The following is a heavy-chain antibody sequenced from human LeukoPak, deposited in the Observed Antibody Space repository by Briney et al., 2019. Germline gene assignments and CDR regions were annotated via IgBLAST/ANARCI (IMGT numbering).Heavy chain of an antibody. CDR1: GFSLSTSGVG. Sequence: SGPTLVNPTQTLTLTCTFSGFSLSTSGVGVGWIRQPPGKALEWLALIYWNDDKRYSPSLKSRLTITKDTSKNQVVLTMTNMDPVDTATYYCAHSRLSRYCSSTSCYYYFDYWGQGTLVTVSS. CDR3: AHSRLSRYCSSTSCYYYFDY. J-gene: IGHJ4*02. CDR2: IYWNDDK. D-gene: IGHD2-2*01. V-gene: IGHV2-5*01.